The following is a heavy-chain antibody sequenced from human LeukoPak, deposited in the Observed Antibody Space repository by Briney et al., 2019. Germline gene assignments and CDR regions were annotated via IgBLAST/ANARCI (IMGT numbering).Heavy chain of an antibody. CDR3: ARDSAKHYFDY. CDR1: GGSISSYY. V-gene: IGHV4-59*01. Sequence: PSETLSLTCTVSGGSISSYYWSWIRQPPGKGLEWIGYIYYSGSTNYNPSLKSRVTISVDTSKNQFSLKLSSVTAADTAVYYCARDSAKHYFDYWGQGTLVTVSS. J-gene: IGHJ4*02. CDR2: IYYSGST.